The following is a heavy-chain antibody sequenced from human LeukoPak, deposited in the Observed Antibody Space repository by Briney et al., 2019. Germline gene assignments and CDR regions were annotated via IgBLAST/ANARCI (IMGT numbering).Heavy chain of an antibody. CDR2: IYHSGST. D-gene: IGHD5-12*01. Sequence: SETLSLTCTLSGGSISTYYWSWIRQPPGKGLEWIGYIYHSGSTNYNPSLKSRVTISLDTSKNQFSLKLSSVTAADTAVYYCARGGGYASPIGYWGQGALVTVSS. J-gene: IGHJ4*02. V-gene: IGHV4-59*01. CDR1: GGSISTYY. CDR3: ARGGGYASPIGY.